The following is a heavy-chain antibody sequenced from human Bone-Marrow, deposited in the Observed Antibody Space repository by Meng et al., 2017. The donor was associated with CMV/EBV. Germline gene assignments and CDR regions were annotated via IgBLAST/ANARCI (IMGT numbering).Heavy chain of an antibody. Sequence: SETLSLTCTVSGDSISSFYWHWIRQSPGKGLEWIGYISYSGTTNYYPSLKSRVTISRDTSKNQFSLKLTSATPADTAVYYCAREYSAFDYWGQGTLVTVSS. D-gene: IGHD5-18*01. J-gene: IGHJ4*02. V-gene: IGHV4-59*01. CDR3: AREYSAFDY. CDR2: ISYSGTT. CDR1: GDSISSFY.